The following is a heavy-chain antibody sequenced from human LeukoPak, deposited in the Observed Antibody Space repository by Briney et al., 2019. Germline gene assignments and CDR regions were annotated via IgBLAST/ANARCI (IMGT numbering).Heavy chain of an antibody. CDR3: ARVAAAGHFDY. Sequence: SETLSLTCTVSGGSVSSGGFYWTWIRQPPGKGLEWIGYIYYSGSTNYIPSLRSRLTISVDTSKNQFSLKLSSVTAADTAVYYCARVAAAGHFDYWGQGTLDTVSS. V-gene: IGHV4-61*08. CDR1: GGSVSSGGFY. D-gene: IGHD6-13*01. J-gene: IGHJ4*02. CDR2: IYYSGST.